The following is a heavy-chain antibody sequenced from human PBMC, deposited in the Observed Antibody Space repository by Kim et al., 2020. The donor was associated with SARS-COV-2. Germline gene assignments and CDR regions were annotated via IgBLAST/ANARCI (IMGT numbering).Heavy chain of an antibody. CDR1: GFTFSGNW. Sequence: GGSLRLSCAASGFTFSGNWMSWVRQAPGKGLEWVANIKQDGSEKYYVDSVKGRFTISRDNAKNSLYLQMNSLRAEDTAVFCCARERYGSDLLDYWGQGTLVTVSS. D-gene: IGHD2-15*01. V-gene: IGHV3-7*01. CDR2: IKQDGSEK. J-gene: IGHJ4*02. CDR3: ARERYGSDLLDY.